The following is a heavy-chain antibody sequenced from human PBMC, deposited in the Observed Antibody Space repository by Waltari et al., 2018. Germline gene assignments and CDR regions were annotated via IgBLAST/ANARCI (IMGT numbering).Heavy chain of an antibody. Sequence: QVQLQESGPGLVKPSETLSLTCTVSGASLSSYYCSWIRQPPGKGLEWIGYIYYSGSTNYNPSLKSRVTISVDTSKNQFSLKLSSVTAADTAVYYCARVPRGRFDPWGQGTLVTVSS. CDR3: ARVPRGRFDP. CDR2: IYYSGST. V-gene: IGHV4-59*01. J-gene: IGHJ5*02. D-gene: IGHD1-26*01. CDR1: GASLSSYY.